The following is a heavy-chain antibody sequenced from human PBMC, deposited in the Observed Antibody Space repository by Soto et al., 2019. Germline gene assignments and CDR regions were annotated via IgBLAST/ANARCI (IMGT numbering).Heavy chain of an antibody. V-gene: IGHV6-1*01. CDR2: TFYRSKWSY. Sequence: SQTLSLTCAISGDSVSSYSAAWNWIRQSPSRGLEWLGGTFYRSKWSYEYAASVKSRITIHPDTSKNQFSLQLNSVTPEDTAVYYCARTLALSPFYDYWGQGTLVTVSS. CDR3: ARTLALSPFYDY. D-gene: IGHD3-16*01. CDR1: GDSVSSYSAA. J-gene: IGHJ4*02.